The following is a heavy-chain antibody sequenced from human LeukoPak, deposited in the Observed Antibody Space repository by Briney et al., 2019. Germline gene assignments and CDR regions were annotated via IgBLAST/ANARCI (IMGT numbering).Heavy chain of an antibody. Sequence: GRSLRLSCAASGFTFSSYGMHWVRQAPGKGLEWVAVISYDGSNKYYADSVKGRFTISRDNSKNTLYLQMNSLRAEDTAVYYCAKDRAPIRDYYAMDVWGQGTTVTVSS. D-gene: IGHD2-2*02. CDR3: AKDRAPIRDYYAMDV. CDR2: ISYDGSNK. CDR1: GFTFSSYG. V-gene: IGHV3-30*18. J-gene: IGHJ6*02.